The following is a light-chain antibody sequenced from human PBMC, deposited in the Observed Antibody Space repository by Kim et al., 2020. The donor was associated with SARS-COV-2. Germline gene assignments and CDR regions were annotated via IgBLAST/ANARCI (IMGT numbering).Light chain of an antibody. CDR2: GAS. CDR1: QTVSGN. CDR3: QQYNSWPPLT. J-gene: IGKJ4*01. Sequence: EIVMTQSPVTLSVSPGERATLSCRASQTVSGNLAWYQQKPGQAPRLLIYGASTRATGVPDRFSGSGSGTEFTLTISSLQSEDFAVYYCQQYNSWPPLTFGGGTKWRSN. V-gene: IGKV3-15*01.